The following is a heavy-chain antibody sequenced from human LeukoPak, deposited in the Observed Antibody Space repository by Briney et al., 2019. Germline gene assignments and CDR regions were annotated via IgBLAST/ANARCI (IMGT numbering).Heavy chain of an antibody. CDR1: GYIFSDYY. D-gene: IGHD6-6*01. J-gene: IGHJ5*02. Sequence: ASVKVSCKASGYIFSDYYMHWARQAPGQGLEWMGWINPNSGGTNYAQNFQGRVTLTRDTSISTAYMELSSLTSDDTAVYYCAKDRRSSSSIDWFDPWGQGTLVTVSS. CDR3: AKDRRSSSSIDWFDP. CDR2: INPNSGGT. V-gene: IGHV1-2*02.